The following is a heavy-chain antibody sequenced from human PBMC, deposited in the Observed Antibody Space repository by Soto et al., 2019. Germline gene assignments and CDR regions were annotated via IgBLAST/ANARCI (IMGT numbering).Heavy chain of an antibody. Sequence: PEALCLSNTGSGGMLRAYYWHGIRHPPVMGLEWIGEINHSGSTNYNPSLKSRVTISVDTSKNQFSLKLSSVIAADTALYYCARSDNYDSTGITYWGKGTLVTVS. CDR1: GGMLRAYY. V-gene: IGHV4-34*01. J-gene: IGHJ4*02. CDR2: INHSGST. CDR3: ARSDNYDSTGITY. D-gene: IGHD3-22*01.